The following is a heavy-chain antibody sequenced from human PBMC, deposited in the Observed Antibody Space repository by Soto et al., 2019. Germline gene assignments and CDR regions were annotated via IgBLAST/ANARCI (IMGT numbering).Heavy chain of an antibody. Sequence: EVQLLESGGGLVQPGESLRLSCAASGFTFSSYAMTWVRQAPGKGLECVSSISGSGDYTYFADSVKGRFTISRDNSKDTLYLQMSSLRVEDTAIYYCAKDSRSHPQGGFDPWGQGTLVTVSS. CDR2: ISGSGDYT. J-gene: IGHJ5*02. D-gene: IGHD2-15*01. CDR3: AKDSRSHPQGGFDP. CDR1: GFTFSSYA. V-gene: IGHV3-23*01.